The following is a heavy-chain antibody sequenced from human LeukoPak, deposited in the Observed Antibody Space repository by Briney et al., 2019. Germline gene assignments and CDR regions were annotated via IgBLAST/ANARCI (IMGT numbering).Heavy chain of an antibody. CDR2: INIISSYI. CDR1: GFTFSSYS. V-gene: IGHV3-21*01. D-gene: IGHD6-13*01. Sequence: PGRSLRLSCAASGFTFSSYSMNWVRQAPGKGLEWVSSINIISSYIYYADSAKGRFNISRDNAKNSLYLQMNSLRAEDTAVYYCARVVYSNSWYKGGDYWGQGTLVTVSS. CDR3: ARVVYSNSWYKGGDY. J-gene: IGHJ4*02.